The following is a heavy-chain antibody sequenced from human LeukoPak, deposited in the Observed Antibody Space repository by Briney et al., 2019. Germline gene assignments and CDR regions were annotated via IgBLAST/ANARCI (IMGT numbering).Heavy chain of an antibody. CDR2: IYYSGST. V-gene: IGHV4-59*01. J-gene: IGHJ6*03. CDR3: ARQRGYSYGYADPGYYYYMDV. D-gene: IGHD5-18*01. Sequence: PSETLSLTCTVSGGSISSYYWGWIRQPPGKGLEWIGYIYYSGSTNYNPSLKSRVTISVDTSKNQFSLKLSSVTAADTAVYYCARQRGYSYGYADPGYYYYMDVWGKGTTVTVSS. CDR1: GGSISSYY.